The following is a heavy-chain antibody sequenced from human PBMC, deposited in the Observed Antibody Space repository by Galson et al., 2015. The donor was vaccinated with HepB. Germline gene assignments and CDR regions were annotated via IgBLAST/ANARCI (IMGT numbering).Heavy chain of an antibody. CDR2: ISRSGTVM. CDR3: ATTSDIAPHEAYYYYGMDV. Sequence: SLRLSCAASGFTFSDYFMNWIRQAPGKGLEWVSYISRSGTVMYYADSLKGRFTISRDNAKNSLYLQMNSLRAEDTAVYYCATTSDIAPHEAYYYYGMDVWGQGTTVTVSS. CDR1: GFTFSDYF. D-gene: IGHD5-12*01. J-gene: IGHJ6*02. V-gene: IGHV3-11*01.